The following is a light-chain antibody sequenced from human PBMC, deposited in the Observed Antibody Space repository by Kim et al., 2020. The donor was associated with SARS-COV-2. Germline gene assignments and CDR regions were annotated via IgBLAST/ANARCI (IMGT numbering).Light chain of an antibody. J-gene: IGLJ3*02. CDR3: SSRDSTGDHVV. CDR2: GKY. CDR1: SLRNYY. V-gene: IGLV3-19*01. Sequence: ALGQTVRLTCQGDSLRNYYATWNQQRPGQAPTLVLYGKYDRPSGIPDRFSGSASGNTASLTITGAQAEDEGDYYCSSRDSTGDHVVFGGGTQLTVL.